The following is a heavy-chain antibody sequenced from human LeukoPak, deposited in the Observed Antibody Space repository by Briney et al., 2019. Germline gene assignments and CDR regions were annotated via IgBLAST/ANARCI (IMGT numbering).Heavy chain of an antibody. CDR3: ARDAPQVPAAGVLAS. J-gene: IGHJ5*02. CDR2: MYSRGDT. CDR1: GFTVSDNY. D-gene: IGHD6-13*01. V-gene: IGHV3-53*01. Sequence: PGGSLRLSCAASGFTVSDNYMSWVRQAPGKGLEWVSVMYSRGDTYYADSEKRRFTFSRDISKNTLYLQMNGLRTEDTAMYYCARDAPQVPAAGVLASWGQGTLVTVSS.